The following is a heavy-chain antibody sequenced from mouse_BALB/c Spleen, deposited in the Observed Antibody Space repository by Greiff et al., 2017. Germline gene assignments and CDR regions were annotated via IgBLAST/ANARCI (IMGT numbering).Heavy chain of an antibody. D-gene: IGHD1-1*01. J-gene: IGHJ3*01. CDR2: ISNGGGST. V-gene: IGHV5-12-2*01. CDR3: ARGYGSSPAWFAY. CDR1: GFTFSSYT. Sequence: EVKVEESGGGLVQPGGSLKLSCAASGFTFSSYTMSWVRQTPEKRLEWVAYISNGGGSTYYPDTVKGRFTISRDNAKNTLYLQMSSLKSEDTAMYYCARGYGSSPAWFAYWGQGTLVTVSA.